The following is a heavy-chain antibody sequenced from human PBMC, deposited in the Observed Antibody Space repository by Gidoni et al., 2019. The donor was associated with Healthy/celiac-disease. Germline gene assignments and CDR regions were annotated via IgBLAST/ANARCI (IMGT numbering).Heavy chain of an antibody. CDR3: AKWDYYDSSGYYYFDY. D-gene: IGHD3-22*01. CDR2: ISGSGGST. V-gene: IGHV3-23*01. Sequence: EVQLLESGGGLVQPGGSLRLSCAASGFTFSSYAMSWVRQAPGKGLEWVSAISGSGGSTYYADSVKGRFTISRDNSKNTLYLQMNSLRAEDTAVYYCAKWDYYDSSGYYYFDYWGQGTLVTVSS. CDR1: GFTFSSYA. J-gene: IGHJ4*02.